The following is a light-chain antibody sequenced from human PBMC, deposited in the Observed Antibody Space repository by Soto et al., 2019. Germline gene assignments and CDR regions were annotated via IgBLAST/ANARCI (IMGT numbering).Light chain of an antibody. CDR1: SSDIGTYNY. J-gene: IGLJ2*01. CDR2: EVT. CDR3: ASYGGTYLV. V-gene: IGLV2-8*01. Sequence: QSVLTQPPSASGSPGQSVTISCTGTSSDIGTYNYVSWFQQNPGKAPKLMIYEVTKRPSGVPDRFSGSKSGNTASLTVSGLQDEDEADYYCASYGGTYLVFGGGTQLTVL.